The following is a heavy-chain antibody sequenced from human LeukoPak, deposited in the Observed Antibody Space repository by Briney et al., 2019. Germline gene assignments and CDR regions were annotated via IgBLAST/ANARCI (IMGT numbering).Heavy chain of an antibody. D-gene: IGHD4-17*01. V-gene: IGHV4-39*01. CDR1: GYSISSSSYY. CDR3: ARQAYAYYYYMDV. J-gene: IGHJ6*03. CDR2: IYYSGST. Sequence: SDTLSLTCAVSGYSISSSSYYWGWIRQPPGKGLEWIGSIYYSGSTYYNPSLKSRVTISVDTSKNQFSLKLSSVTAADTAVYYCARQAYAYYYYMDVWGKGTTVTVSS.